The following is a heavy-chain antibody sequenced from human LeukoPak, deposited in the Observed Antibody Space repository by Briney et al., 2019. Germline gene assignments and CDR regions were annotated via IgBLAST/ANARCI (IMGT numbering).Heavy chain of an antibody. CDR1: GFTFSSYA. CDR3: ARALGGYSNYWFDP. Sequence: PGGSLRLSCAASGFTFSSYAMSWVRQAPGKGLEWVSAISGSGGSTYYADSVKGRFTISRDNSKNTLYLQMNSLRAEDTAVYYCARALGGYSNYWFDPWGQGTLVTVSS. J-gene: IGHJ5*02. CDR2: ISGSGGST. V-gene: IGHV3-23*01. D-gene: IGHD4-11*01.